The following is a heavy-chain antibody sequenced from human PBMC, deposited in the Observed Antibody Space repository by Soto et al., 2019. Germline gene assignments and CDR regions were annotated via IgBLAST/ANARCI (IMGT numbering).Heavy chain of an antibody. D-gene: IGHD6-25*01. CDR1: GGYISDYC. CDR2: IYYSGST. J-gene: IGHJ4*02. V-gene: IGHV4-59*08. CDR3: ARHGIAAPSIHLDY. Sequence: TSLTKSLPCTVSGGYISDYCWRWIRQHQGKGLEWIGYIYYSGSTNYNPSLKSRVTISVDTSKNQFSLKLSSVTAADTAVYYCARHGIAAPSIHLDYWGQGILVTVSS.